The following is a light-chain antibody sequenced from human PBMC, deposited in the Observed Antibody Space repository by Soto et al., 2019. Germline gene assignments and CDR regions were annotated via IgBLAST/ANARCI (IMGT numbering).Light chain of an antibody. CDR1: QSVSTW. CDR3: QQYNTFPYT. CDR2: DAS. V-gene: IGKV1-5*01. Sequence: DIQMTQSPSTLSASVGDRVTITCRASQSVSTWLARYQQKPAKAPKILIHDASSLESGVPSRFSGSASGTEFTLIINSLQAEDFATYYCQQYNTFPYTFGQGTKLDIK. J-gene: IGKJ2*01.